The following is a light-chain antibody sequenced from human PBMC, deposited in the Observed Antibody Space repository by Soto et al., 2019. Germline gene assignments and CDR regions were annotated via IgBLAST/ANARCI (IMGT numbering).Light chain of an antibody. V-gene: IGKV3-20*01. CDR3: QQYGSSPWT. Sequence: EIVLTQSPGTLSLSPGERATLSCRASQSVSSSYLAWYQQKPGQAPRLLIYHASSRATGIPERFSGSGSGTDFTLTISRLEPEDFAVYYCQQYGSSPWTFGQGTKVE. CDR1: QSVSSSY. J-gene: IGKJ1*01. CDR2: HAS.